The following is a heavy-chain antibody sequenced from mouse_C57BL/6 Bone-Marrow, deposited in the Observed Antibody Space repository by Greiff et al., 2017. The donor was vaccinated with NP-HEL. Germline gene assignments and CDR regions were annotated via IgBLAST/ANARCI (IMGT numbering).Heavy chain of an antibody. CDR3: TDSSGYRMDY. D-gene: IGHD3-2*02. J-gene: IGHJ4*01. CDR2: IDPENGDT. Sequence: EVKLMESGAELVRPGASVKLSCTASGFNIKDDYMHWVKQRPEQGLEWIGWIDPENGDTEYASKFQGKATITADTSSNTAYLQLSSLTSEDTAVYYCTDSSGYRMDYWGQGTSVTVSS. V-gene: IGHV14-4*01. CDR1: GFNIKDDY.